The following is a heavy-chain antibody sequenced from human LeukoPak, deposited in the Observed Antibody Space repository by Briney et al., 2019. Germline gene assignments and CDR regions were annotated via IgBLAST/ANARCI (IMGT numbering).Heavy chain of an antibody. CDR1: GFTVSSNY. D-gene: IGHD3-10*01. V-gene: IGHV3-53*01. CDR2: IYSGGST. Sequence: GGSLRLSCAASGFTVSSNYMSWVRQAPGKGLEWVSDIYSGGSTYYADSVKGRFTISRDNSKNTLYLQMNSLRAEDTAVYYCAKDFWDYYGSGSFDCWGQGTLLTVSS. J-gene: IGHJ4*02. CDR3: AKDFWDYYGSGSFDC.